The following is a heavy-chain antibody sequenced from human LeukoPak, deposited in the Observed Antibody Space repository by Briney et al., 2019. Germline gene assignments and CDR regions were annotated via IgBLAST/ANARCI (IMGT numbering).Heavy chain of an antibody. CDR2: INPNSGGT. V-gene: IGHV1-2*02. J-gene: IGHJ3*02. CDR3: ARVRPIYGRYFDWLFTVAGTQYAFDI. Sequence: GASVKVSCKASGYTFTGYYMHWVRQAPGQGLEWMGWINPNSGGTNYAQKFQGRVTMTRDTSIGTAYMELSSLRSEDTAVYYCARVRPIYGRYFDWLFTVAGTQYAFDIWGQGTMVTVSS. D-gene: IGHD3-9*01. CDR1: GYTFTGYY.